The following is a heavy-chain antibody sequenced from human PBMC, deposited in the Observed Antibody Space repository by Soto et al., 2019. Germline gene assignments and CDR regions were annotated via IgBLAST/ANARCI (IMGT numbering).Heavy chain of an antibody. V-gene: IGHV3-9*01. Sequence: EVQLVESGGGLVQPGRSLRLSCAASGFTFDDYAMHWVRQAPGKGLEWVSGISWNSGSIGYADSVKGRFTISRDNAKTSLYLQMNSLRAEDTALYYCAQGGAVHEIDYWGQGTLVTVSS. D-gene: IGHD6-19*01. CDR1: GFTFDDYA. J-gene: IGHJ4*02. CDR3: AQGGAVHEIDY. CDR2: ISWNSGSI.